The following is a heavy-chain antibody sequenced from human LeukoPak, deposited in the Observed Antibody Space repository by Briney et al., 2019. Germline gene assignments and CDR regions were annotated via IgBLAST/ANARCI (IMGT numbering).Heavy chain of an antibody. CDR1: GFTVSSNY. J-gene: IGHJ4*02. CDR3: AREPPVGAAAGTLDY. D-gene: IGHD6-13*01. CDR2: IYSGGST. Sequence: GGSLRLSCAASGFTVSSNYMSWVRQAPGKGLEWVSVIYSGGSTYYADSVKGRFTISRDNAKNSLYLQMNSLRAEDTAVYYCAREPPVGAAAGTLDYWGQGTLVTVSS. V-gene: IGHV3-66*01.